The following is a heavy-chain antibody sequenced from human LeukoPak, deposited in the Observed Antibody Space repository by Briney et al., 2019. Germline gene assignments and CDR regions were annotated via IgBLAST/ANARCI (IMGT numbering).Heavy chain of an antibody. Sequence: SETLSLTCTVSGGSISSYYWSWIRQPPGKGLEWIGYIYYSGDTNYNPSLQSRVTVSVDTSKNQFSLKLTSVTAADTAVYYCAKDRLTYYDFWSGYYSDYYMDVWGKGTTVTVSS. CDR1: GGSISSYY. J-gene: IGHJ6*03. V-gene: IGHV4-59*01. CDR3: AKDRLTYYDFWSGYYSDYYMDV. CDR2: IYYSGDT. D-gene: IGHD3-3*01.